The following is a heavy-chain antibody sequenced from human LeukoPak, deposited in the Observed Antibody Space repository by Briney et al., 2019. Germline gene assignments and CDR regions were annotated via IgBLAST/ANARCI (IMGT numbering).Heavy chain of an antibody. CDR2: ISSSSSYI. D-gene: IGHD6-19*01. V-gene: IGHV3-21*01. CDR1: GFTFSSYS. CDR3: ARDLDSSGWYGGGGY. Sequence: GGSLRLSCAASGFTFSSYSMNWVRQAPGKGLEWVSSISSSSSYIYYADSVKGRFTISRDNAKNSLYLQMNSLRAEDTAVYYSARDLDSSGWYGGGGYWGQGTLVTVSS. J-gene: IGHJ4*02.